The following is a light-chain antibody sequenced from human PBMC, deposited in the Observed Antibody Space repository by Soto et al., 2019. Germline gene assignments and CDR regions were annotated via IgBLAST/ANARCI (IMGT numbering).Light chain of an antibody. CDR3: QQSHTTPRLS. CDR1: QSISNY. J-gene: IGKJ4*01. V-gene: IGKV1-39*01. CDR2: AAS. Sequence: DIEITQSPTSLSSSLLDIVTITCRANQSISNYLNWYQQKPGRAPNLLIFAASNLETGVPSRFSGSGSGTDFVLTISSLHPEDFATYFCQQSHTTPRLSFGGGTKVDIK.